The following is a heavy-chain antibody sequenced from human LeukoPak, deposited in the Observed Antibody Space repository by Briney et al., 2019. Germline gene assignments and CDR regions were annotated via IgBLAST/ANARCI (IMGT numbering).Heavy chain of an antibody. CDR2: IRYDGSNK. V-gene: IGHV3-30*02. D-gene: IGHD4-17*01. J-gene: IGHJ2*01. CDR1: GFTFSTFG. Sequence: PGGSLRLSCAASGFAASGFTFSTFGLHWVRQAPGKGLEWVAFIRYDGSNKYYADSVKGRFTISRDDSKNTLYLQMNSLRAEDTAVYYCARVRVDYGDYHWYFDLWGRGTLVTVSS. CDR3: ARVRVDYGDYHWYFDL.